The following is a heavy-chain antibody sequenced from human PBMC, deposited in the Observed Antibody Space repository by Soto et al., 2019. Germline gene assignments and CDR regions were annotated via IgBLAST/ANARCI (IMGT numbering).Heavy chain of an antibody. CDR1: GGSISSSSNY. CDR2: IHYSGTT. J-gene: IGHJ6*03. Sequence: QLQLQESGPGLVKPSETLSLTCTVSGGSISSSSNYWGWIRQPPGKGLEWIGSIHYSGTTYYNPSLKSRVTISVDTSKNQFSLKLTSVTAADTAVYYCARKPGYYSYYMDVWVKGTTVTVSS. V-gene: IGHV4-39*01. CDR3: ARKPGYYSYYMDV.